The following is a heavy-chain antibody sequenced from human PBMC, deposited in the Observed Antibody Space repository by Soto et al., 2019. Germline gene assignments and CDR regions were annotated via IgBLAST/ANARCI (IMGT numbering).Heavy chain of an antibody. V-gene: IGHV3-74*01. CDR2: INGDGSDT. D-gene: IGHD3-16*01. J-gene: IGHJ1*01. CDR1: GFSFSSYW. Sequence: EVQLVESGGGLVQPGGSLRLFCAASGFSFSSYWMHWVRQAPGKGLVWVSRINGDGSDTIYADSVKGRFTISRDNAKNTLYLQMNSLRDEGTAVYYCAGGEYGEPFKHWGQGTLVTVSS. CDR3: AGGEYGEPFKH.